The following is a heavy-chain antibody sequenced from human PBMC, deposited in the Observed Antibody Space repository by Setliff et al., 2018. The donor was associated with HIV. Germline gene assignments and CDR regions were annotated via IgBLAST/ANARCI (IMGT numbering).Heavy chain of an antibody. J-gene: IGHJ4*02. V-gene: IGHV4-31*03. D-gene: IGHD3-22*01. CDR3: ARHQDLNYYGSSSFDY. Sequence: SETLSLTCSVSGESINSGTSYWNWIRQYPGKRLEWIGYYYRGSTHYNPSLKSRITISLDTSKNQFSLNLDSVTAADTAVYFCARHQDLNYYGSSSFDYWGQGTLVTVSS. CDR1: GESINSGTSY. CDR2: YYRGST.